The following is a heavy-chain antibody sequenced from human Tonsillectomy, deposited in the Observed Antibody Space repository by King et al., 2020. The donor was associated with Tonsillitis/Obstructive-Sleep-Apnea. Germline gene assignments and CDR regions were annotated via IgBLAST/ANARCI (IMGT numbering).Heavy chain of an antibody. CDR3: ARTFGVIISPNFDY. CDR2: IYHSGDP. J-gene: IGHJ4*02. V-gene: IGHV4-4*02. CDR1: GDSISTSNC. Sequence: VQLQESGPGLVKPSGTLSLTCDVSGDSISTSNCWSWVRQPPGKGLEWSGVIYHSGDPHYNPSLQSRVTITVDKSKNQFSLKLRSVTAADTAVYYCARTFGVIISPNFDYWGQGALVTVSA. D-gene: IGHD3-3*01.